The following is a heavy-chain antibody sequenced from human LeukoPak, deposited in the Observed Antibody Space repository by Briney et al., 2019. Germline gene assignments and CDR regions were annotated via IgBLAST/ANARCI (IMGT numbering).Heavy chain of an antibody. CDR2: ISSRSSYI. V-gene: IGHV3-21*01. Sequence: PGGSLRLSCAASGFTFSTYSTNWVRQAPGKGLEWVSSISSRSSYIYYADSVKGRFTISRDDAKNSLYLQMNSLRAEDTAVYYCAREDYGDYSWYYDLWGRGTLVTVSS. CDR1: GFTFSTYS. CDR3: AREDYGDYSWYYDL. D-gene: IGHD4-17*01. J-gene: IGHJ2*01.